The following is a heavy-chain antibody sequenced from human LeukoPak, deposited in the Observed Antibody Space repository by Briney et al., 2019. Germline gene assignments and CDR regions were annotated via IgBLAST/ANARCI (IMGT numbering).Heavy chain of an antibody. CDR3: ATNRYSSSSTWFDP. V-gene: IGHV1-18*01. Sequence: ASVKVSCKASGYTFTSYGISWVRQAPGQGLEWMGWISAYNGNTNYAPKLQGRVTMTTDTSTSTAYMELRSLRSDDTAVYYCATNRYSSSSTWFDPWGQGTLVTVSS. J-gene: IGHJ5*02. CDR1: GYTFTSYG. D-gene: IGHD6-6*01. CDR2: ISAYNGNT.